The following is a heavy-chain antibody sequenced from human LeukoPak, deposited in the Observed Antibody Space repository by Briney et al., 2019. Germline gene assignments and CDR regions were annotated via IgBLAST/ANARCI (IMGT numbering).Heavy chain of an antibody. CDR2: ISWNSNSI. CDR1: GFTFSDYT. Sequence: GGSLRLSCAASGFTFSDYTMNWVRQAPGKGLEWVSGISWNSNSIGYADSVKGRFTISRDNAKNSLYLQMNSLRAEDTALYYCGKDMKYSSRWLDYWGQGTLVTVSS. V-gene: IGHV3-9*01. D-gene: IGHD6-13*01. CDR3: GKDMKYSSRWLDY. J-gene: IGHJ4*02.